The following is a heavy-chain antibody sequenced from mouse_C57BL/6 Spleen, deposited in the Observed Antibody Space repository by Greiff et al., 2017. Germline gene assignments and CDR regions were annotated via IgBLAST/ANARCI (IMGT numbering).Heavy chain of an antibody. CDR2: ISSGGSTF. CDR3: ARGDYGSSYRAWFAY. D-gene: IGHD1-1*01. V-gene: IGHV5-17*01. CDR1: GFTFSDYG. Sequence: EVKLVESGGGLVKPGGSLKLSCAASGFTFSDYGMHWVRQAPGKGLEWVAYISSGGSTFYYAAPVKGRFTISRDNAKNTQFLQKTSLGTEDTAMYYCARGDYGSSYRAWFAYWGKGTLVTVSA. J-gene: IGHJ3*01.